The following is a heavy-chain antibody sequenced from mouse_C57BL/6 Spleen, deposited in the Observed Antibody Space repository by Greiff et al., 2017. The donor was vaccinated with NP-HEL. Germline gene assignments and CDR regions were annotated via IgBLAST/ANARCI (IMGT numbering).Heavy chain of an antibody. CDR3: ARLWAYYSNYPYFAY. CDR1: GYTFTSYW. CDR2: IYPGSGST. D-gene: IGHD2-5*01. V-gene: IGHV1-55*01. J-gene: IGHJ3*01. Sequence: QVQLQQPGAELVKPGASVKMSCKASGYTFTSYWITWVKQRPGQGLEWIGDIYPGSGSTNYNEKFKSKATLTVDTSSSTAYMQLSSLTSEDSAVYYCARLWAYYSNYPYFAYWGQGTLVTVSA.